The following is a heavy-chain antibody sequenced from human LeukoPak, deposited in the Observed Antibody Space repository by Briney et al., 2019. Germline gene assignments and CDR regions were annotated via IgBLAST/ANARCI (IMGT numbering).Heavy chain of an antibody. CDR1: GFTFSSYG. V-gene: IGHV3-33*06. Sequence: GRSLRLSCAASGFTFSSYGMHWVRQAPGKGLEWVALIWYDGSNKYYADPVKGRFTISRDNSKNTLYLQMNSLRAEDTAVYYCAKGTGHYYYYMDVWGKGTTVTVSS. D-gene: IGHD1-14*01. J-gene: IGHJ6*03. CDR3: AKGTGHYYYYMDV. CDR2: IWYDGSNK.